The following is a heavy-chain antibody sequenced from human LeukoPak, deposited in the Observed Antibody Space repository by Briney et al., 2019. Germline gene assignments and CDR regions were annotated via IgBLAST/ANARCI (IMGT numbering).Heavy chain of an antibody. D-gene: IGHD6-13*01. V-gene: IGHV4-4*07. CDR3: AREYSSSWYPNWYFDL. CDR1: GGSISSYY. J-gene: IGHJ2*01. CDR2: IYTSGST. Sequence: SETLSLTCTVSGGSISSYYWSWIRQPAGKGLEWIGRIYTSGSTNYYPSLKSRVTMSVDTSKNQFALKLSSVTAADTAVYYCAREYSSSWYPNWYFDLWGRGTLVTVSS.